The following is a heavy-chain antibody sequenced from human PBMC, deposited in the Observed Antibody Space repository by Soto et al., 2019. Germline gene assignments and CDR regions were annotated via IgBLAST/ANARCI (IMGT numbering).Heavy chain of an antibody. Sequence: QVQLQESGPGLEKPSETLSLSCTVSGGSIGSCYWSWIRQPPGMGLEWIGYIYYSGSTNYNPSLKSRVTISVDTSKNQFSLKLSSLTAADTAVYYCARGGTVVNGFDYWGQGTLVTVSS. CDR3: ARGGTVVNGFDY. CDR2: IYYSGST. V-gene: IGHV4-59*01. CDR1: GGSIGSCY. J-gene: IGHJ4*02. D-gene: IGHD2-2*01.